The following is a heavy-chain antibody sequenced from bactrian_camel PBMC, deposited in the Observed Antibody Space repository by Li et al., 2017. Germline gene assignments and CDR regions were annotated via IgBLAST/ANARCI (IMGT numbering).Heavy chain of an antibody. V-gene: IGHV3S1*01. D-gene: IGHD1*01. Sequence: HVQLVESGGGLVQPEGSLRLSCAASGFTFSSYGMSWVRQAPGAEREGVATIGTILKFAGQRGTKSDTYYADSVKGRFTISRDNAKNTLYLQLNSLKTEDTAMYYCANYAGRALNEYNYWGQGTQVTVS. CDR3: ANYAGRALNEYNY. J-gene: IGHJ4*01. CDR2: IGTILKFAGQRGTKSDT. CDR1: GFTFSSYG.